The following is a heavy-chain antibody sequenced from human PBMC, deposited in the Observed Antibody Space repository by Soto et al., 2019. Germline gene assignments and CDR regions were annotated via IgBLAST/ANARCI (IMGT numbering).Heavy chain of an antibody. Sequence: GESLKISCKGSGYSFTSYWIGWVRQMPGKGLEWMGIIYPGDSDTRYSPSFQGQVTISADKSISTAYLQWSSLKASDTAMYYCARSHSSGSYYDPFDYWGQGTLVTVSS. CDR2: IYPGDSDT. J-gene: IGHJ4*02. V-gene: IGHV5-51*01. CDR3: ARSHSSGSYYDPFDY. CDR1: GYSFTSYW. D-gene: IGHD1-26*01.